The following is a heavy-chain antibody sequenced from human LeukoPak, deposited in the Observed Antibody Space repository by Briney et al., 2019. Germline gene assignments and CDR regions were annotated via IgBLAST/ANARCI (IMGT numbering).Heavy chain of an antibody. J-gene: IGHJ4*02. Sequence: ASVKVSCKASGYTFTSYGISWVRQAPGQGLERMGRIIPILGIANYAQKFQGRVTITADKSTSTAYMELSSLRSEDTAVYYCARARIGHYYDSSGYFDYWGQGTLVTVSS. D-gene: IGHD3-22*01. CDR3: ARARIGHYYDSSGYFDY. CDR2: IIPILGIA. CDR1: GYTFTSYG. V-gene: IGHV1-69*04.